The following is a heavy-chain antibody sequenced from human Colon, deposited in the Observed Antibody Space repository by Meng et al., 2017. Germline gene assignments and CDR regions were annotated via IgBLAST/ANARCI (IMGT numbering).Heavy chain of an antibody. CDR1: GFTFGDYA. J-gene: IGHJ5*02. D-gene: IGHD3-10*01. CDR3: ARGYGSGTGVGFDP. Sequence: GGPLRPSCTAPGFTFGDYAMSWFRQAPGKGLEWVGCIRSKAYGGTTEYAASVKGRFTISRDDSKSIAYLQMNSLKTEDTAVYYCARGYGSGTGVGFDPWGQGTLVTVSS. CDR2: IRSKAYGGTT. V-gene: IGHV3-49*03.